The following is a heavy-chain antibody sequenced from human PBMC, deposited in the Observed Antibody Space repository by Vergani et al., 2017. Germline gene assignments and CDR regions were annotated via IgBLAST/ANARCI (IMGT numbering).Heavy chain of an antibody. J-gene: IGHJ5*02. CDR2: IYHTGSA. Sequence: QVQLQESGPGLLKPSETLSLTCPVSGYSITSGYYWGWIRQPPGRGLEWIGSIYHTGSAYYNPSLKSRVTVSVDTSRNKFSLKVRSVTAADTAVYYCARLQWLVTPEWFDPWGQGTLVSVSS. D-gene: IGHD6-19*01. CDR1: GYSITSGYY. V-gene: IGHV4-38-2*01. CDR3: ARLQWLVTPEWFDP.